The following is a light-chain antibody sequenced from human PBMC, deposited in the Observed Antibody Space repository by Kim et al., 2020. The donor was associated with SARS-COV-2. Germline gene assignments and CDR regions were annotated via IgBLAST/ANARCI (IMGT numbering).Light chain of an antibody. Sequence: LSQGERVTRSGRASQSVSSQLAWYQQKSGQAPRLLIYDASSRATGIPARFSGSGSGTDFTLTISSLEPEDFAIYYCQQRDSWPRTFGQGTKVDIK. CDR2: DAS. CDR1: QSVSSQ. J-gene: IGKJ1*01. CDR3: QQRDSWPRT. V-gene: IGKV3-11*01.